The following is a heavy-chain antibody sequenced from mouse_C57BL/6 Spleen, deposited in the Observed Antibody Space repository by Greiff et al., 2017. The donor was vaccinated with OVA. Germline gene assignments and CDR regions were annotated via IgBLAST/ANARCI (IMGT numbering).Heavy chain of an antibody. CDR3: AIGDSNYVIWYFDV. D-gene: IGHD2-5*01. J-gene: IGHJ1*03. CDR2: IDPSDSYT. Sequence: QVQLQQPGAELVKPGASVKLSCKASGYTFTSYWMQWVKPRPGQGLEWIGEIDPSDSYTNYNQKFKGKATLPVDTSSSTAYMQLSSLTSEDSAVYYCAIGDSNYVIWYFDVWGTGTTVTVSS. V-gene: IGHV1-50*01. CDR1: GYTFTSYW.